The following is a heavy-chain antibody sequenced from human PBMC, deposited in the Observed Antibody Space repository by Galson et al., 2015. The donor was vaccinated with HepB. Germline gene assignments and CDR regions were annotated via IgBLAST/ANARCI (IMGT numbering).Heavy chain of an antibody. CDR2: IRVKASNYAA. D-gene: IGHD2/OR15-2a*01. CDR1: GFTFSASA. V-gene: IGHV3-73*01. J-gene: IGHJ4*02. CDR3: VRRPFSITTSGGD. Sequence: SLRLSCAASGFTFSASAIHWVRQASGKGLEWLGRIRVKASNYAAEYAASVRGRFTVSRDDSKNTAYLQMNSLKTEDTAVYYCVRRPFSITTSGGDWGQGTLVTVSS.